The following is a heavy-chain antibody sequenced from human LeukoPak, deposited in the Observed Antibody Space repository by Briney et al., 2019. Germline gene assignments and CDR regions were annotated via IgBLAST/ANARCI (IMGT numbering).Heavy chain of an antibody. CDR3: AGRYCSSTSCLYYFDY. CDR2: INHSGST. D-gene: IGHD2-2*01. V-gene: IGHV4-34*01. CDR1: GGSFGGYY. Sequence: PSETLSLTCAVYGGSFGGYYWSWIRQPPGKGLEWIGEINHSGSTNYNPSLKSRVTISVDTSKNQFSLKLSSVTAADTAVYYCAGRYCSSTSCLYYFDYWGQGTLVTVSS. J-gene: IGHJ4*02.